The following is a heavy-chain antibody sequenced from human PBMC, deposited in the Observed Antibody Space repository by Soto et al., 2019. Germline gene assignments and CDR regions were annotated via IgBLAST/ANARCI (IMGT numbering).Heavy chain of an antibody. CDR3: STAPGFFDC. V-gene: IGHV3-66*01. D-gene: IGHD4-17*01. J-gene: IGHJ4*02. CDR1: GFSVSTNF. Sequence: EVQLVDSGGGLVQPGGSLRLSCAASGFSVSTNFMAWVRQAPGKGLEWVSVIYSGGSAYYADSVRGRFTISRDSSKNTLYLQMNSLRAEDTAVYYCSTAPGFFDCWGQGTLVTVSS. CDR2: IYSGGSA.